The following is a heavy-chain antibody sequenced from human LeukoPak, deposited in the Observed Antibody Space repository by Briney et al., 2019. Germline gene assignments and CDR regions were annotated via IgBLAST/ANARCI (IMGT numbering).Heavy chain of an antibody. CDR2: IYPGDSDT. Sequence: GGSLKISRKGSGYSFTSYWIGWVRQMPGKGLEWMGIIYPGDSDTRYSPSFQGQVTISADKSISTAYLQWSSLKASDTAMYYCARFRAAAHDAFDIWGQGTMVTVSS. D-gene: IGHD6-13*01. V-gene: IGHV5-51*01. CDR3: ARFRAAAHDAFDI. CDR1: GYSFTSYW. J-gene: IGHJ3*02.